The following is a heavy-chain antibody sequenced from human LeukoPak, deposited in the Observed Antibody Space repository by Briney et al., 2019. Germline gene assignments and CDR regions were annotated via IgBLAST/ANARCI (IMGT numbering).Heavy chain of an antibody. V-gene: IGHV4-4*07. J-gene: IGHJ5*02. CDR1: GGSISSYY. D-gene: IGHD2-2*02. Sequence: PSETLSLTCTVSGGSISSYYWCWIRQPAAKGLEGIGRIYTSGSTNYNPSLKSRVTMSVDTSKNQFSLKLSSVTAADTAVYYCARVRSQLLYPENWFDPWGQGTLVTVSS. CDR2: IYTSGST. CDR3: ARVRSQLLYPENWFDP.